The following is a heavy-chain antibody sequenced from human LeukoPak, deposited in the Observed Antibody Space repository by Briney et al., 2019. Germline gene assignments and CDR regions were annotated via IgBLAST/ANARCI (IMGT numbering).Heavy chain of an antibody. CDR2: ISGSGGST. Sequence: GGSLRFSCAASGFTFSSYAMSWVRQAPGKGLEWVSAISGSGGSTYYADSVKGRFTISRDNSKNTLYLQMNSLRAEDTAVYYCAKPFFSSSSYWFDPWGQGTLVTVSS. V-gene: IGHV3-23*01. CDR3: AKPFFSSSSYWFDP. J-gene: IGHJ5*02. CDR1: GFTFSSYA. D-gene: IGHD6-6*01.